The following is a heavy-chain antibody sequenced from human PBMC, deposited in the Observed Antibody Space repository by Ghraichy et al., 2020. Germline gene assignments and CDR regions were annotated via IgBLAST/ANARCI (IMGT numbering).Heavy chain of an antibody. CDR3: VRGTISGVVRFDY. V-gene: IGHV3-74*01. CDR2: INFDGSST. Sequence: GESLNISCTASGFGLSSHCMHWVRQGPGKGLLWVSRINFDGSSTDYADSVKGRFTISRDNAKNTLYLQMNSLRVEDTAVYYCVRGTISGVVRFDYWGQGTLVTVSS. J-gene: IGHJ4*02. D-gene: IGHD3-3*01. CDR1: GFGLSSHC.